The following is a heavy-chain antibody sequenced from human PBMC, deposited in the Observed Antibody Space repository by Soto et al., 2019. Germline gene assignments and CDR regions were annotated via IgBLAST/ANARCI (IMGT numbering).Heavy chain of an antibody. CDR1: GGSISSYY. V-gene: IGHV4-59*08. D-gene: IGHD3-9*01. CDR2: IYYSGST. CDR3: ARHATGRYNWFDP. Sequence: LSLTCTVSGGSISSYYWSWIRQPPGKGLEWIGYIYYSGSTNYNPSLKSRVTISVDTSKNQFSLKLSSVTAADTAVYYCARHATGRYNWFDPWGQGTLVTVSS. J-gene: IGHJ5*02.